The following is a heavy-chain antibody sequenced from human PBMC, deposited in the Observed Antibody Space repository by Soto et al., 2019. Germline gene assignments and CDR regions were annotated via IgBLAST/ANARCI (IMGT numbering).Heavy chain of an antibody. D-gene: IGHD6-19*01. J-gene: IGHJ5*02. CDR1: GFTFSSYS. CDR2: ISSHSSTL. CDR3: VRDGSGNLYLNWFDP. V-gene: IGHV3-48*02. Sequence: GSVRLSCXASGFTFSSYSMNWVRQAPGKGLEWISYISSHSSTLYYADSVKGRFTISRDNAGNSLYLQMNSLRDEDTAVYYCVRDGSGNLYLNWFDPWGQGTLVTV.